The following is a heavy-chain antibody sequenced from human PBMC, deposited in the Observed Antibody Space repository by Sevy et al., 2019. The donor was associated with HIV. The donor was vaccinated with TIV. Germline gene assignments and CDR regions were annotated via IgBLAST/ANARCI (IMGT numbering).Heavy chain of an antibody. Sequence: GGSLRLSCAASGFTFSSYGMHWVRQAPGKGLEWVAVISYDGSNKYYADSVKGRFTISRDNSKNTLYLQMNSLRAEDTAVYYCAKDRINFWRQLVRHYYYYGMDVWGQGTTVTVSS. CDR2: ISYDGSNK. V-gene: IGHV3-30*18. CDR1: GFTFSSYG. CDR3: AKDRINFWRQLVRHYYYYGMDV. J-gene: IGHJ6*02. D-gene: IGHD6-6*01.